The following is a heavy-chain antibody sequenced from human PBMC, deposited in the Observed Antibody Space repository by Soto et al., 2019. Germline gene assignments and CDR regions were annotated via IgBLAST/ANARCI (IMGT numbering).Heavy chain of an antibody. CDR1: GGSISSYY. CDR3: ARAPEVDSSTWGVYFDY. V-gene: IGHV4-59*08. J-gene: IGHJ4*02. CDR2: IYYSGST. D-gene: IGHD6-13*01. Sequence: PSETLSLTCTVSGGSISSYYWSWIRQPPGKGLEWIGYIYYSGSTNYNPSLKSRVTISVDTSKNQFSLKLSSVTAADTAVYYCARAPEVDSSTWGVYFDYWGQGTLVTVSS.